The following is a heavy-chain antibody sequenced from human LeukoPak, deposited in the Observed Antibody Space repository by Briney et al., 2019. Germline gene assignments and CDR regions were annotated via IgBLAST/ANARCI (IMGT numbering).Heavy chain of an antibody. CDR3: ARDEVAGTYYFDY. J-gene: IGHJ4*02. D-gene: IGHD3-10*01. CDR1: GYTFTSHY. Sequence: ASVKVPCKVSGYTFTSHYMHWVRQAPGQGLEWMGLFNPRGGSTSYAQKFQGRVFMTGDTSTGTVYMELSSLMSDDAAVYYCARDEVAGTYYFDYWGQGTLVTVSS. V-gene: IGHV1-46*01. CDR2: FNPRGGST.